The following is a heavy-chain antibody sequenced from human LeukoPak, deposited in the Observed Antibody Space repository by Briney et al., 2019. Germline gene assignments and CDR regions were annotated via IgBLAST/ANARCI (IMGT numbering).Heavy chain of an antibody. CDR1: GGSISSSSYY. V-gene: IGHV4-39*07. Sequence: SETLSLTCTVSGGSISSSSYYWGWIRQPPGKGLEWIGSIYYSGSTYYNPSLKSRVTISVDTSKNQFSLKLSSVTAADTAVYYCARGDSASWDSHYFDYWGQGTLVTVSS. CDR3: ARGDSASWDSHYFDY. D-gene: IGHD1-26*01. CDR2: IYYSGST. J-gene: IGHJ4*02.